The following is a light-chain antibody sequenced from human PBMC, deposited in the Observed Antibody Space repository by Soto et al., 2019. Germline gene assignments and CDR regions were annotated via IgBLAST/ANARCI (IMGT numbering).Light chain of an antibody. J-gene: IGLJ2*01. CDR1: SSDVGNYNL. CDR3: CSYAGSSTVV. V-gene: IGLV2-23*02. CDR2: DVS. Sequence: QSALTQPASVSGSPGQSITISCTGTSSDVGNYNLVSWYQQHPGKAPKLMIYDVSKRPSGISNRFSGSKSGNTASLTISGVQAEDEADYYCCSYAGSSTVVFGGGTKLTVL.